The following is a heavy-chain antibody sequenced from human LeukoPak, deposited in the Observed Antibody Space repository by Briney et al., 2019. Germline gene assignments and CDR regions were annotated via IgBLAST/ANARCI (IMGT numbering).Heavy chain of an antibody. CDR3: AKYPASGGYFDY. CDR2: ISGSGANT. Sequence: GGSLRLSCAASGFTFSTYSMSWVRLAPGKGLEWVSGISGSGANTYYADSVKGRSTISRDNSKNTLYLQMNSLRAEDTAVFYCAKYPASGGYFDYWGQGTLVTVSS. D-gene: IGHD6-13*01. V-gene: IGHV3-23*01. J-gene: IGHJ4*02. CDR1: GFTFSTYS.